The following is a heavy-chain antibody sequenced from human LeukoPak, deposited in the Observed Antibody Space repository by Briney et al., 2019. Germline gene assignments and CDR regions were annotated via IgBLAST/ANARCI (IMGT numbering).Heavy chain of an antibody. Sequence: GGSLRLSCAASGFTFSNSMNWVRQAPGKGLEWVSAISGDSRYIYYADSVRGRFTISRDNAENSLYLQMNSLRVEDTAVYYCARAPTVVGYCSSSSCQADYWGQGTLVTVSS. CDR2: ISGDSRYI. J-gene: IGHJ4*02. D-gene: IGHD2-2*01. CDR3: ARAPTVVGYCSSSSCQADY. CDR1: GFTFSNS. V-gene: IGHV3-21*01.